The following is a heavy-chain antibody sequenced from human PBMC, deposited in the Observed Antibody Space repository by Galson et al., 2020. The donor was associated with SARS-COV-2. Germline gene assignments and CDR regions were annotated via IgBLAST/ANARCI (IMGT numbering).Heavy chain of an antibody. D-gene: IGHD3-16*02. CDR1: GFTFSNAW. CDR2: IKSKTDGGTT. CDR3: TTDRYRGCSVNC. J-gene: IGHJ4*02. V-gene: IGHV3-15*01. Sequence: GGSLRLSCAASGFTFSNAWMSWVRQAPGKGLEWVGRIKSKTDGGTTDYAAPVKGRFTISRDESKNTLYLQMNSLKTEDTAVYHCTTDRYRGCSVNCWGQGTLVTVSS.